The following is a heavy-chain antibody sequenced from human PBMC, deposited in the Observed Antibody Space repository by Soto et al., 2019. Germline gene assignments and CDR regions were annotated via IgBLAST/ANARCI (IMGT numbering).Heavy chain of an antibody. J-gene: IGHJ4*02. CDR3: ARLVGPTILFDH. Sequence: PSETLSLTCTVSGASISTGDYYWSWIRHPPGKGLEWIGYSHNSGSTFYNPSLRGRVTISIDTSKNQFSLKLSSVTATDTAVYDCARLVGPTILFDHWRQETLV. V-gene: IGHV4-30-4*01. CDR1: GASISTGDYY. D-gene: IGHD1-26*01. CDR2: SHNSGST.